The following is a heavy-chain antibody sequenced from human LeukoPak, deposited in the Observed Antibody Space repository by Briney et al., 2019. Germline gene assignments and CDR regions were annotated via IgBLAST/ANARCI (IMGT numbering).Heavy chain of an antibody. CDR1: GFTLRTYA. CDR2: ITGSGGST. D-gene: IGHD2-15*01. J-gene: IGHJ4*02. Sequence: PGGSLRLSCAASGFTLRTYAMSWVRQAPGKGLEWVSGITGSGGSTYYADSVKGRFTISRDNSNNTLYLQMNSLRAEDTAVYYCARGPALALSFLDYWGQGTLVTVSS. V-gene: IGHV3-23*01. CDR3: ARGPALALSFLDY.